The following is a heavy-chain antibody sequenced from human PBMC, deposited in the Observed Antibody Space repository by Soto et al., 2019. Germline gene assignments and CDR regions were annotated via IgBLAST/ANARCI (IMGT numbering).Heavy chain of an antibody. CDR2: VSHDGTKE. CDR1: DFVFYDYP. D-gene: IGHD5-12*01. Sequence: XGSLRLSCAASDFVFYDYPIHWVRQAPGKGLEWVAVVSHDGTKEYYSDSVKGRFSISRDNSNNTAFLQMNSLRAEDTAIYYCARESTITHFDHSGQGTLVTVSS. V-gene: IGHV3-30-3*01. CDR3: ARESTITHFDH. J-gene: IGHJ4*02.